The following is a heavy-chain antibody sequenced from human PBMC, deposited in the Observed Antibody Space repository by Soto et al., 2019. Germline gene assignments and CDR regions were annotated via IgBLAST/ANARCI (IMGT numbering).Heavy chain of an antibody. CDR2: ISGYNGDT. CDR1: GYTFTRYS. CDR3: AKNGQPPYYYYGLDV. Sequence: QGHLVQSGAEVKKPGASVKVSCKASGYTFTRYSISWVRLAPGQGLEWMGWISGYNGDTNYAQNLQDRVTMTIDTSTNTAYMELRSLTSDDTAVYYCAKNGQPPYYYYGLDVWGQGTTVTVSS. V-gene: IGHV1-18*01. D-gene: IGHD2-8*01. J-gene: IGHJ6*02.